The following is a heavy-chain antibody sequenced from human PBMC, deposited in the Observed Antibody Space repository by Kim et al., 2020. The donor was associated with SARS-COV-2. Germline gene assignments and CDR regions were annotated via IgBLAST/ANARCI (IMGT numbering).Heavy chain of an antibody. CDR3: ARKFDP. J-gene: IGHJ5*02. Sequence: YYSGNTCYNPSLRSRVTISVDTSKNQFSLKLSSVTAADTAVYYCARKFDPWGQGTLVTVSS. V-gene: IGHV4-30-2*03. CDR2: YYSGNT.